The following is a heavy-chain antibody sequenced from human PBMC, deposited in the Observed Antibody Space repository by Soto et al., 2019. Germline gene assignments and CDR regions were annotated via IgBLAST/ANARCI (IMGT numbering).Heavy chain of an antibody. Sequence: QVQLVQSGAEVKKPGASVKVSCKASGYTFTSYAMNWVRQAPGQRLEWMGWITAGNGNTKYSQKFQGRVTITRDTSASTAYMALSSLRSEDTAVYYCAREGLWFGESPLYGMDVWGQGTTVTVSS. J-gene: IGHJ6*02. V-gene: IGHV1-3*01. CDR1: GYTFTSYA. D-gene: IGHD3-10*01. CDR2: ITAGNGNT. CDR3: AREGLWFGESPLYGMDV.